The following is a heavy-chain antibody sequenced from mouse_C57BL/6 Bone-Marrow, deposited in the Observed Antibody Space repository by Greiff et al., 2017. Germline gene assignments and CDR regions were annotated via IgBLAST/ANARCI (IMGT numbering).Heavy chain of an antibody. J-gene: IGHJ3*01. CDR3: ASPNEGFAY. V-gene: IGHV1-50*01. Sequence: QVQLKQPGAELVKPGASVKLSCKASGYTFTSYWMQWVKQRPGQGLEWIGEIDPSDSYTNYNQKFKGKATLTVDTSSSTAYMQLSSLTSEDSAVYYCASPNEGFAYWGQGTLVTVSA. CDR2: IDPSDSYT. CDR1: GYTFTSYW. D-gene: IGHD4-1*01.